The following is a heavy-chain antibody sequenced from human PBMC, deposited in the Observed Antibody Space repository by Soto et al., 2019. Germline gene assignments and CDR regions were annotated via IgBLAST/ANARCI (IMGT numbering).Heavy chain of an antibody. CDR2: ISGSGGST. CDR3: AKDRSSGGWYYYYGMDV. Sequence: GGSLRLSCAASGFTFSSYAMSWVRQAPGKGLEWVSVISGSGGSTDYADSVKGRFTISRDNFKNTLYLQINSLRAEDTAVYYCAKDRSSGGWYYYYGMDVWGQGTTVTVSS. CDR1: GFTFSSYA. D-gene: IGHD6-19*01. J-gene: IGHJ6*02. V-gene: IGHV3-23*01.